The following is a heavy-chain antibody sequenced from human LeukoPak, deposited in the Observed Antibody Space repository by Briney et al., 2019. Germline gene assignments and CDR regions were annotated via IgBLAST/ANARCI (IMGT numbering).Heavy chain of an antibody. V-gene: IGHV3-30*18. CDR1: GFMFSNYG. CDR3: AKGDLDTPFDY. J-gene: IGHJ4*02. Sequence: GGSLRLSCAASGFMFSNYGIHWVRQAPGKGLEWVAVISYDGSNKYYADSVKGRFTISRDNSKNTLYLRMNSLRAEDTAVYYCAKGDLDTPFDYWGQGTLVTVSS. CDR2: ISYDGSNK. D-gene: IGHD5-18*01.